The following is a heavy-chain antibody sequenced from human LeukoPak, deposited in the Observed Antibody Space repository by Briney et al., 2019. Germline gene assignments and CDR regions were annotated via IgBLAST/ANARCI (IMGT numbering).Heavy chain of an antibody. Sequence: PSETLSLTCTVSGGSISSYYWSWIRQPPGKGLEWIGYIYYSWSTNYNPSLKSRVTISVDTSENQFSLKLSSVTAADTAVYYCARAKMVAAIDYWGQGTLVTVSS. CDR2: IYYSWST. D-gene: IGHD2-15*01. V-gene: IGHV4-59*01. CDR3: ARAKMVAAIDY. J-gene: IGHJ4*02. CDR1: GGSISSYY.